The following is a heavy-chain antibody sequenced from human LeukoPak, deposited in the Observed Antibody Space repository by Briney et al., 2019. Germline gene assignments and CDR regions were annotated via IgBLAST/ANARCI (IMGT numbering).Heavy chain of an antibody. V-gene: IGHV4-34*01. CDR3: ARGRIAKIVVVHSFQYGMDV. Sequence: SESLTLTCDVFGGTFTDYSWTWIRQSPGKGLEWIGEINDYSGNTNYNPSLNSRVSISLDKSKNQFSLELRSVTAADTAVYYCARGRIAKIVVVHSFQYGMDVWGQGTTVTVSS. J-gene: IGHJ6*02. D-gene: IGHD3-22*01. CDR1: GGTFTDYS. CDR2: INDYSGNT.